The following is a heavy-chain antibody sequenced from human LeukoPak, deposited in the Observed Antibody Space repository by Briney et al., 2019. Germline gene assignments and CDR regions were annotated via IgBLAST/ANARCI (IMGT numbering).Heavy chain of an antibody. CDR2: INHSGST. D-gene: IGHD3-10*01. Sequence: SETLSLTCAVYGGSFSGYYWSWIRQPPGKGLECIGEINHSGSTNYNPSLKSRVTISVDTSKNQFSLKLSSVTAADTAVYYCARGVRLYYGSGENNWFDPWGQGTLVTVSS. CDR1: GGSFSGYY. CDR3: ARGVRLYYGSGENNWFDP. J-gene: IGHJ5*02. V-gene: IGHV4-34*01.